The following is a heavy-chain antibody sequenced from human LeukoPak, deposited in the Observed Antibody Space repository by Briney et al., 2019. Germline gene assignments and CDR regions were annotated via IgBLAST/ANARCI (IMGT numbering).Heavy chain of an antibody. J-gene: IGHJ6*03. Sequence: SVKVSCKASGFTFTSSAVQWVRQARGQRLEWIAWIVVGSGNTNYAQKFQERVTITRDMSTSTAYMELSSLRSEDTAVYYCAAGGYCSSTSCYDYYYNMDVWGKGTTVTVSS. CDR3: AAGGYCSSTSCYDYYYNMDV. CDR2: IVVGSGNT. CDR1: GFTFTSSA. D-gene: IGHD2-2*03. V-gene: IGHV1-58*01.